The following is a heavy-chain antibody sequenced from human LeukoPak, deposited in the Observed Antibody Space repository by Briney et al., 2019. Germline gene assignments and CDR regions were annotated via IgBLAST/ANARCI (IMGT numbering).Heavy chain of an antibody. CDR2: IYYSGST. CDR3: ARENYYYGMDV. V-gene: IGHV4-59*13. J-gene: IGHJ6*02. Sequence: PSETLSLTCTVSGGSISSYYWSWIRQPPGKGLEWIGYIYYSGSTNYNPSLKSRVTISVDTSKNQFSLKLSSVTAADTAVYYCARENYYYGMDVWGQGTTVTVCS. CDR1: GGSISSYY.